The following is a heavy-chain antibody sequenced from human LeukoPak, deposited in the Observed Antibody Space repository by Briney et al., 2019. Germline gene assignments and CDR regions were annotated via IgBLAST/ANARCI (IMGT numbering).Heavy chain of an antibody. J-gene: IGHJ2*01. CDR2: ISSGSTYI. CDR1: GFTFSDYS. V-gene: IGHV3-21*01. CDR3: ARGAYWYFDL. Sequence: NPGGSLRLSCAASGFTFSDYSMHWVRQAPGKGLEWVSSISSGSTYIYYADSVKGRFTISRDNAKNSLYLQMNSLRAEDTAVYYCARGAYWYFDLWGRGTLVTVSS. D-gene: IGHD4/OR15-4a*01.